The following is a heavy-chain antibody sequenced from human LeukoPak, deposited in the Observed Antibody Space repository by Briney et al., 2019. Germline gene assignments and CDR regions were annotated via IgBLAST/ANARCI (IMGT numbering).Heavy chain of an antibody. D-gene: IGHD3-3*01. CDR2: ISGSGGST. CDR3: AKEDYDFWSGYYRYYYYYMDV. CDR1: GFTFSSYA. Sequence: GGSLRLSCAASGFTFSSYAMSWVRQAPGKGLEWVSAISGSGGSTYYADSVKGRFTISRDNSKNTLYLQMNSMRAEDTAVYYCAKEDYDFWSGYYRYYYYYMDVWGKGTTVTVSS. V-gene: IGHV3-23*01. J-gene: IGHJ6*03.